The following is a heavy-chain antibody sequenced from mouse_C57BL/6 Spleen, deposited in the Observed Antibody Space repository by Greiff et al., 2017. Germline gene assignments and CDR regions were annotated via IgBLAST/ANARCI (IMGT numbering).Heavy chain of an antibody. CDR3: ARGNYYGSSYFDY. J-gene: IGHJ2*01. V-gene: IGHV1-4*01. Sequence: QVHVKQSGAELARPGASVKMSCKASGYTFTSYTMHWVKQRPGPGLEWIGYINPSSGYTKYNQKFKDKATLTADKSSSTAYMQLSSLTSEDSAVYYCARGNYYGSSYFDYWGQGTTLTVSS. CDR2: INPSSGYT. CDR1: GYTFTSYT. D-gene: IGHD1-1*01.